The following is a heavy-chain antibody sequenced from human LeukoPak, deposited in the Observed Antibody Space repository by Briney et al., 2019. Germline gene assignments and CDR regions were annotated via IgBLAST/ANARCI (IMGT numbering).Heavy chain of an antibody. CDR2: IWYDGSNK. CDR1: GFTFSSYR. D-gene: IGHD3-22*01. Sequence: GRALRLCCAASGFTFSSYRMHWVRQAPVKGLEWVGVIWYDGSNKYYADSVKGRFTISRDNSKNTLYLQMNSLRAEDTAVYYCARDLSEGYYYDSSGYSLDYWGQGTLVTVSS. V-gene: IGHV3-33*01. CDR3: ARDLSEGYYYDSSGYSLDY. J-gene: IGHJ4*02.